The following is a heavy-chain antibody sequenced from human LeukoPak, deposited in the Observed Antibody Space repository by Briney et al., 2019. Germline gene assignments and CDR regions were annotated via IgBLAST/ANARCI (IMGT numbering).Heavy chain of an antibody. CDR3: ARDLSFRSLDF. Sequence: GGPLRLSCAASGFILSTHGMHWVRQAPGKGLEWVAGMWYDGSREDYADSVKGRFTISRDMSKNTLNLQMNSLRVEDTAMFYCARDLSFRSLDFRGQGTLVTVSS. D-gene: IGHD1-26*01. CDR1: GFILSTHG. J-gene: IGHJ4*02. CDR2: MWYDGSRE. V-gene: IGHV3-33*01.